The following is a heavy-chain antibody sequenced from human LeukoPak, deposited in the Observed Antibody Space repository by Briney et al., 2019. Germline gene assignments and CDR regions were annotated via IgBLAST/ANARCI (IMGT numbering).Heavy chain of an antibody. CDR3: AKEKYDSSPPYH. CDR2: IRYDESKK. CDR1: GFTFSSYG. D-gene: IGHD3-22*01. Sequence: PGGSLRLSCAASGFTFSSYGMHWVRQAPGKGLEWVAFIRYDESKKYYADSVKGRFTVSRDNSKNTVYLQMNSLTVEDTAVYYCAKEKYDSSPPYHWGRGTLVTVSS. V-gene: IGHV3-30*02. J-gene: IGHJ4*02.